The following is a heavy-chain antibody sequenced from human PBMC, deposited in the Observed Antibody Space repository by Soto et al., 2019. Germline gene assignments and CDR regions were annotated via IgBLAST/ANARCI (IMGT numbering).Heavy chain of an antibody. J-gene: IGHJ6*02. Sequence: PSQTLSLTCAISGDSVSTNIAAWSWIRQSPSRGLEWLGRTLYRSSKWYNEYAVSVKSRMTINPDTSKNQFSLQLNSVTPEDTAVYYCARDAAPPLNYPHGMDVWGQGTAVTVYS. CDR1: GDSVSTNIAA. V-gene: IGHV6-1*01. CDR3: ARDAAPPLNYPHGMDV. CDR2: TLYRSSKWYN. D-gene: IGHD1-7*01.